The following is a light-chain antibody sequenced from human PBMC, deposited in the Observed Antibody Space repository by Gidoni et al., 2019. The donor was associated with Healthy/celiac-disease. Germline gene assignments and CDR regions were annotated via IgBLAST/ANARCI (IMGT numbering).Light chain of an antibody. V-gene: IGLV2-23*01. J-gene: IGLJ2*01. CDR2: EGS. Sequence: QSALTQPASMSGSPGQSITISCTGTSSDVGSYNLVTWYQQHPGKATKLMIYEGSKRPSGVSNRFSGSKAGNTASLTISGLQAEDEADYYCCSYAGTDVVFGGGTKLTVL. CDR3: CSYAGTDVV. CDR1: SSDVGSYNL.